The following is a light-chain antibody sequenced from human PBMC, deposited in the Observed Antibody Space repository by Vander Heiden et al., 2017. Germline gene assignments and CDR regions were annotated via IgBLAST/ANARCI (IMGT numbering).Light chain of an antibody. CDR3: QQSYSTPRT. CDR1: QRISSY. CDR2: DAS. Sequence: DIQMTQSPSSLSASVGDRVTITCRASQRISSYLNWYQHKPGKAPKVLIYDASSLQSGVLSRFSGSGSGTDFTLTIDSLQPEDFATYYCQQSYSTPRTFGQGTKVEIK. J-gene: IGKJ1*01. V-gene: IGKV1-39*01.